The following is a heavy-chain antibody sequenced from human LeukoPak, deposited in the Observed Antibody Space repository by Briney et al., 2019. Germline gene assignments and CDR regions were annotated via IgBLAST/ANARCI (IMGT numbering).Heavy chain of an antibody. J-gene: IGHJ5*02. D-gene: IGHD2-2*02. CDR1: GFTFSSYW. CDR2: IKQDGSEK. V-gene: IGHV3-7*01. Sequence: GGSLRLSCAASGFTFSSYWMSWVRQAPGKGLEWVANIKQDGSEKYYVDSVKGRFTISRDNAKNSLYLQMNSLRAEDTAVYYCAREFVVVVPAAIAEAPDPWGQGTLVTVSS. CDR3: AREFVVVVPAAIAEAPDP.